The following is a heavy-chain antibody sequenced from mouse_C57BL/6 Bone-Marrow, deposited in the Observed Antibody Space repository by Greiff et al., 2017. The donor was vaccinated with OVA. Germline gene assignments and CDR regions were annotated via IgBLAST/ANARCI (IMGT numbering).Heavy chain of an antibody. V-gene: IGHV1-72*01. CDR2: IDPNSGGT. D-gene: IGHD1-1*01. CDR3: ARSRGRQYGVARYFDV. CDR1: GYTFTSYW. Sequence: QVQLQQPGAELVKPGASVKLSCKASGYTFTSYWMHWVKQRPGRGLEWIGRIDPNSGGTKYNEKFKSKATLTVDKPSSTAYMQLSSLTSEDSAVYYGARSRGRQYGVARYFDVWGTGTTVTVSS. J-gene: IGHJ1*03.